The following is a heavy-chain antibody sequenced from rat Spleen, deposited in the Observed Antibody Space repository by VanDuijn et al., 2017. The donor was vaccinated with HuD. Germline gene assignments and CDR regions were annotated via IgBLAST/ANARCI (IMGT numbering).Heavy chain of an antibody. CDR1: GFTFSSSG. V-gene: IGHV5-19*01. CDR3: ATAKIATSTGGFDF. J-gene: IGHJ1*01. CDR2: ISPSAAYT. Sequence: EVQLVESGGGLVQPGRSLRLSCAASGFTFSSSGMHWIRQAPTKGLEWVASISPSAAYTYYRDSVKGRFTLSRDNAKSTLYLQMDSLRSEDTATYFCATAKIATSTGGFDFWGPGTMVTVSS. D-gene: IGHD1-2*01.